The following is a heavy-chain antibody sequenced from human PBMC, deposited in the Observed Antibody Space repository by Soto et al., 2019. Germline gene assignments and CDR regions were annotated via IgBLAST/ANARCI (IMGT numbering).Heavy chain of an antibody. CDR1: GGTFSSYA. CDR2: IIPIFGTA. Sequence: ASVKVSCKASGGTFSSYAISWVRQAPGQGLEWMGGIIPIFGTANYAQKFQGRVTITADESTSTAYMELSSLRSEDTAVYYCARAIRFGESSYYYYGMDVWGQGTTVTVSS. CDR3: ARAIRFGESSYYYYGMDV. V-gene: IGHV1-69*13. D-gene: IGHD3-10*01. J-gene: IGHJ6*02.